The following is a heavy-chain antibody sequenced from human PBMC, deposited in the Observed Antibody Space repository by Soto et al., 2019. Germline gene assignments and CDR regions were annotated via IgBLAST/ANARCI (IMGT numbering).Heavy chain of an antibody. D-gene: IGHD6-13*01. CDR3: ARSMKAGKNFDY. CDR2: ISGSNTYT. Sequence: QVQLVESGGGLVKPGGSLRLSCAAYGFTFSDYYKSWIRQAPGKGLEWLSYISGSNTYTDYADSLKGRFTISRDNAKNSLYLQMNSLRADDTAVYYCARSMKAGKNFDYWGQGTLVTVSS. CDR1: GFTFSDYY. V-gene: IGHV3-11*05. J-gene: IGHJ4*02.